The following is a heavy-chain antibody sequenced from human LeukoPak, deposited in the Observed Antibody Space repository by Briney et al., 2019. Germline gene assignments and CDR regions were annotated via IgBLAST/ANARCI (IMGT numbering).Heavy chain of an antibody. CDR3: ARDYCSSTSCYCYYYYGMDV. CDR1: GHTFSNSA. V-gene: IGHV1-18*01. J-gene: IGHJ6*02. Sequence: ASVKVSCKASGHTFSNSAITWVRQAPGQGLEWMGWISAYNGNTNYAQKLQGRVTMTTDTSTSTAYMELRSLRSDDTAVYYCARDYCSSTSCYCYYYYGMDVWGQGTTVTVSS. D-gene: IGHD2-2*01. CDR2: ISAYNGNT.